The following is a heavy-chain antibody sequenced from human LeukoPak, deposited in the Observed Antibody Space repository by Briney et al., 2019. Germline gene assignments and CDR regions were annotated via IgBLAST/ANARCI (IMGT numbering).Heavy chain of an antibody. J-gene: IGHJ5*02. V-gene: IGHV1-69*01. D-gene: IGHD6-13*01. Sequence: ASVKVYCKAYRGTFSRYAISWVRQAPGQGLEWMGGIIPIFGTANYAQRFQGGCTIPAHDSTSSSYMDLRSLRSENTDLYNTARLGSGSWYLYWLDPCGHRTLVTVSS. CDR2: IIPIFGTA. CDR3: ARLGSGSWYLYWLDP. CDR1: RGTFSRYA.